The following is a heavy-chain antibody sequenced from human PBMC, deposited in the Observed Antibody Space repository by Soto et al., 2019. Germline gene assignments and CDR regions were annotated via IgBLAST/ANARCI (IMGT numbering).Heavy chain of an antibody. D-gene: IGHD5-12*01. J-gene: IGHJ6*02. Sequence: AAVKVSWKTSGDTFTGYYMHWVRQATGQGLEWMGWINPNSGGTNYAQKFQGRVTMTRDTSISTAYMELSRLRSDDTAVYYCARDSANSGYVYREWMAVWGQGTTVTVSS. CDR2: INPNSGGT. V-gene: IGHV1-2*02. CDR1: GDTFTGYY. CDR3: ARDSANSGYVYREWMAV.